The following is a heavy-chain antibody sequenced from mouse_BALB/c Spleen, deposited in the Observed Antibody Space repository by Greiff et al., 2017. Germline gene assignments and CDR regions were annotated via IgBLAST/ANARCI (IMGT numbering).Heavy chain of an antibody. D-gene: IGHD1-1*01. J-gene: IGHJ4*01. CDR3: AGLTTYYAMDY. V-gene: IGHV14-1*02. Sequence: VQLKQSGAELVRPGALVKLSCKASGFNIKDYYMHWVKQRPEQGLEWIGWIDPENGNTIYDPKFQGKASITADTSSNTAYLQLSSLTSEDTAVYYCAGLTTYYAMDYWGQGTSVTVSS. CDR1: GFNIKDYY. CDR2: IDPENGNT.